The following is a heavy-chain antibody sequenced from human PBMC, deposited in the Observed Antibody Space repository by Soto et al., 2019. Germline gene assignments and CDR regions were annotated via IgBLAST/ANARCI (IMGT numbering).Heavy chain of an antibody. CDR1: GYTFTSYG. CDR2: INAGNGNT. D-gene: IGHD2-21*02. J-gene: IGHJ5*02. Sequence: GASVKVSCKASGYTFTSYGMHWVCQAPGQRLEGMGWINAGNGNTKYSQKFQGRVTITRDTSASTAYIELSSLRSEATAFYYSSTGFRGRDADSFDPWGQGSLVTVPS. CDR3: STGFRGRDADSFDP. V-gene: IGHV1-3*01.